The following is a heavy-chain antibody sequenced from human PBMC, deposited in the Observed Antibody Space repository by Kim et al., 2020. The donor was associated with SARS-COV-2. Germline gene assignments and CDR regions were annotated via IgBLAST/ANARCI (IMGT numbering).Heavy chain of an antibody. V-gene: IGHV1-2*02. J-gene: IGHJ4*02. CDR3: ARSMVRGDKGDY. D-gene: IGHD3-10*01. Sequence: NYAQKFQGRVTMTRDTSISTAYMELSRLRSDDTAVYYCARSMVRGDKGDYWGQGTLVTVSS.